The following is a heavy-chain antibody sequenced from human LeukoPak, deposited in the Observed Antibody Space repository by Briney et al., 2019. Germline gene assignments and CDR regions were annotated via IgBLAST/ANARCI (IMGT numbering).Heavy chain of an antibody. V-gene: IGHV4-61*02. CDR1: GGSISSGSYY. CDR3: ASGPRGYFDY. CDR2: IYTSGST. J-gene: IGHJ4*02. D-gene: IGHD3-16*01. Sequence: SQTLSLTCTVSGGSISSGSYYWSWIRQPAGKGLERIGRIYTSGSTNYNPSLKSRVTISVDTSKNQFSLKLSSVTAADTAVYYCASGPRGYFDYWGQGTLVTVSS.